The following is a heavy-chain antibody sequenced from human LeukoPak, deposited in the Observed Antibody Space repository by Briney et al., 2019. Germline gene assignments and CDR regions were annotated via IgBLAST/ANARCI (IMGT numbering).Heavy chain of an antibody. CDR3: ARDWGYCSSTSCHVFDY. Sequence: GGSLRLSCEGSGFTFSNYAMNWVRQAPGKGLEWVSHISGSAITMHYADSVKGRLTISRDNSKNTLYLQMNSLRAEDTAVYYCARDWGYCSSTSCHVFDYWGQGTLVTVSS. CDR2: ISGSAITM. J-gene: IGHJ4*02. D-gene: IGHD2-2*01. V-gene: IGHV3-23*01. CDR1: GFTFSNYA.